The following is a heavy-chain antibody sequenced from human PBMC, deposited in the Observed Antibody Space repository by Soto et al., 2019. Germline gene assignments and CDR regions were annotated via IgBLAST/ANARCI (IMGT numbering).Heavy chain of an antibody. V-gene: IGHV3-33*01. J-gene: IGHJ6*02. CDR1: GFTYTSYG. Sequence: QVQLVESGGGVVQPGRSLRLSCAASGFTYTSYGMHWVRQTPGKGLEWVAAIFYDGSKKYYADSVKGRFAISRDDSKKPLDLHMASLRVEDTAVYYCTGDWYNMDVWGHGTTVTVSS. CDR3: TGDWYNMDV. D-gene: IGHD1-20*01. CDR2: IFYDGSKK.